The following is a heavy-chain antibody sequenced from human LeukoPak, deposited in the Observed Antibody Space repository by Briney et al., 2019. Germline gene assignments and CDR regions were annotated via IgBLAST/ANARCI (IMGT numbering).Heavy chain of an antibody. CDR2: IYYSGST. D-gene: IGHD3-22*01. CDR1: GGSISSYY. CDR3: ARTYYYDSSGYPYFDY. V-gene: IGHV4-59*01. Sequence: SETLSLTCTVSGGSISSYYWSWIWQPPGKGLEWIGYIYYSGSTNYNPSLKRRVTISVDTSKNQFSLKLSSVTAADTAVYYCARTYYYDSSGYPYFDYWGQGTLVTVSS. J-gene: IGHJ4*02.